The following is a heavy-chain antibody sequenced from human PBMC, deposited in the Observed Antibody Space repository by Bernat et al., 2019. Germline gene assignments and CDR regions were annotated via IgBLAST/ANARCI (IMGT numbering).Heavy chain of an antibody. Sequence: VQLVESGGGVVQPGRSLRLSCAASGFTFSSYGMHWVRQAPGKGLEWVSAISGSGGSTYYADSVKGRFTISRDNSKNTLYLQMNSLRAEDTAVYYCAKDRQRDPYYFDYWGQGTLVTVSS. J-gene: IGHJ4*02. CDR1: GFTFSSYG. CDR3: AKDRQRDPYYFDY. V-gene: IGHV3-23*04. CDR2: ISGSGGST. D-gene: IGHD6-25*01.